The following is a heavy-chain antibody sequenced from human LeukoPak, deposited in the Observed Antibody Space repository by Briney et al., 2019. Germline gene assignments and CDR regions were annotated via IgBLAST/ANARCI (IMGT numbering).Heavy chain of an antibody. J-gene: IGHJ4*02. D-gene: IGHD5-18*01. Sequence: GGSLRLSCAASGFTFSSYAMNWVRQAPGKGLEWISYISSSGGTIYYADSVKGRFTISRDNAKNSLYLQLNSLRDEDTAVYYCASRGAYTYGYSFDYWGQGTLVTVSS. V-gene: IGHV3-48*03. CDR2: ISSSGGTI. CDR1: GFTFSSYA. CDR3: ASRGAYTYGYSFDY.